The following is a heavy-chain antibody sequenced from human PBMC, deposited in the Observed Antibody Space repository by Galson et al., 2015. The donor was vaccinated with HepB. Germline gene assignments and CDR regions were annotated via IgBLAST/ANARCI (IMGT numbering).Heavy chain of an antibody. V-gene: IGHV3-23*01. D-gene: IGHD5-24*01. J-gene: IGHJ4*02. Sequence: SLRLSCAASGFIFSNYAMSWVRQVPGKGLEWVSTISGSIGSTYYADSVKGRFTISRDNSQSTLCLHMNSLRVEDTAVYYCVSSGGYNYWEDDFDYWGQGTLVTVSS. CDR2: ISGSIGST. CDR1: GFIFSNYA. CDR3: VSSGGYNYWEDDFDY.